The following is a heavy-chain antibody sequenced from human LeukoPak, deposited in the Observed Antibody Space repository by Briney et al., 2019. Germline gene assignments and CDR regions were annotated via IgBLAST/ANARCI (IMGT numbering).Heavy chain of an antibody. CDR1: GFTVSSNY. D-gene: IGHD3-3*01. V-gene: IGHV3-23*01. CDR2: ISGSSGST. Sequence: GGSLRLSCAASGFTVSSNYMSWVRQAPGKGLEWVSAISGSSGSTYYADSVKGRFTISRDNSKNTLYLQMNSLRAEDTAVYYCAKDLSTIFGVVINYFDYWGQGTLVTVSS. CDR3: AKDLSTIFGVVINYFDY. J-gene: IGHJ4*02.